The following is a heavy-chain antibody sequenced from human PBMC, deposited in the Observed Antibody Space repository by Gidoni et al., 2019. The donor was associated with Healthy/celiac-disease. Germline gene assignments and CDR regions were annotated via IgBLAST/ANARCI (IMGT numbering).Heavy chain of an antibody. J-gene: IGHJ4*02. CDR2: IYYSGST. D-gene: IGHD6-19*01. CDR1: GGPISSYY. V-gene: IGHV4-59*01. Sequence: QVQLQESGPGLVKPSETLSPTCTVSGGPISSYYWSWIRQPPGKGLEWIGYIYYSGSTNYNPSLKSRVTISVDTSKNQFSLKLSSVTAADTAVYYCARDNTHSSGWWYFDYWGMLEPWSPSP. CDR3: ARDNTHSSGWWYFDY.